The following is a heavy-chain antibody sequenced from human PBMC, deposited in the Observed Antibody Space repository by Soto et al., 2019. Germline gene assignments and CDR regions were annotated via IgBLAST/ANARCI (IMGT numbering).Heavy chain of an antibody. Sequence: QVQLQQWGAGLLKPSETLSLTCAVYVGSFSGYYWTWIRQPPGKGLEWIGEINHSGSTKYNPALKSRVTISVDTSKNQFSLKVRSVTAADTAVYYCARRASPAATDGYYYGMDLWGQGTTVTVSS. CDR2: INHSGST. CDR3: ARRASPAATDGYYYGMDL. CDR1: VGSFSGYY. D-gene: IGHD2-2*01. V-gene: IGHV4-34*01. J-gene: IGHJ6*02.